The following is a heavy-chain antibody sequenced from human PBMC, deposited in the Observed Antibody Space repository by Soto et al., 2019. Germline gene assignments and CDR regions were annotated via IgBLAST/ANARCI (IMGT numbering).Heavy chain of an antibody. J-gene: IGHJ6*02. D-gene: IGHD3-22*01. Sequence: SETLSLTCAVSGDSIIGIYHWAWIRQPPGRSLEWIASIFHTGTTYYTPSLKSRVTISVDTSKNQFSLSLGSVTAADTAVYYCARALVTDYNSRDYHYYFAMDVWGQGTSVTVSS. CDR3: ARALVTDYNSRDYHYYFAMDV. V-gene: IGHV4-38-2*01. CDR2: IFHTGTT. CDR1: GDSIIGIYH.